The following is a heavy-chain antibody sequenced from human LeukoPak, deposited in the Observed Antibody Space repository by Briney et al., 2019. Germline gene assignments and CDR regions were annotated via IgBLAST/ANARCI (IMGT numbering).Heavy chain of an antibody. CDR2: INPSAGTT. Sequence: ASVTVSCKASGYTFTSNYMHWVRQAPGQGLEWIGVINPSAGTTSYAQKFQDRVSMTRDTSTSTVYMELSSLRSEDTAVYYCARMWTVPSRGWDSDYWGQGTLVTASS. CDR1: GYTFTSNY. J-gene: IGHJ4*02. V-gene: IGHV1-46*01. D-gene: IGHD3/OR15-3a*01. CDR3: ARMWTVPSRGWDSDY.